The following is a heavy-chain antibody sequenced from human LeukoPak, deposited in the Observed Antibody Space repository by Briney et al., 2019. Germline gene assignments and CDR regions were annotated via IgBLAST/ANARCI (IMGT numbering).Heavy chain of an antibody. CDR3: AKDVFLLSGRGDDY. V-gene: IGHV3-23*01. Sequence: PGGSLRLSCAAPGFTFSTYCMSWVRRAQGKGLEWVSAISGSGGSTYYADSVKGRFTISRDNSKNTLYLQMNSLRAEDTAIYYCAKDVFLLSGRGDDYWGQGTLVTVSS. J-gene: IGHJ4*02. CDR2: ISGSGGST. D-gene: IGHD2-15*01. CDR1: GFTFSTYC.